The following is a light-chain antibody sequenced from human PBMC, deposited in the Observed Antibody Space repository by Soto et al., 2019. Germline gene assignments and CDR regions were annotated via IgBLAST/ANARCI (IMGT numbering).Light chain of an antibody. V-gene: IGLV3-21*02. CDR1: SLGSKS. CDR2: DDS. CDR3: QVWESSTDHYV. J-gene: IGLJ1*01. Sequence: SYELTQPPSVSVAPGQTARITCEGDSLGSKSVHWYQQRPGQAPILVVFDDSDRPSGIHEQFSGSKSGNTATLTFSGVEAGDEADYYCQVWESSTDHYVFGTGTKLPS.